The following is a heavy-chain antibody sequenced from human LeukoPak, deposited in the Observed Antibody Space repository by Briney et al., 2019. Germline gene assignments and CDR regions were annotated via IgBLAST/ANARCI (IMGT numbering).Heavy chain of an antibody. CDR1: GGSISSYY. CDR3: ARHVTSWYPDY. D-gene: IGHD6-13*01. V-gene: IGHV4-59*08. J-gene: IGHJ4*02. Sequence: KASETLSLTCTVSGGSISSYYWSWIRQPPGKGLEWIGYIYYSGSTNYNPSLKSRVTISVDTSKNQFSLKLSSVTAADTAVYYCARHVTSWYPDYWGQGTLVTVSS. CDR2: IYYSGST.